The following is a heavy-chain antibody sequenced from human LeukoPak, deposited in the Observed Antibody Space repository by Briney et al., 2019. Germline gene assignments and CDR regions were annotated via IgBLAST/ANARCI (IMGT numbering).Heavy chain of an antibody. CDR1: EFTFSSYG. V-gene: IGHV3-33*01. CDR2: IWYDGSNK. D-gene: IGHD4-17*01. J-gene: IGHJ6*02. Sequence: AGSLRLSCAASEFTFSSYGMHWVRQAPGKGLEWVADIWYDGSNKYYADSVKGRFTISRDNSKNTLYLQMNSLRAEDTAVYYCARDYGDFQSHYYYGMDVWGQGTTVTVSS. CDR3: ARDYGDFQSHYYYGMDV.